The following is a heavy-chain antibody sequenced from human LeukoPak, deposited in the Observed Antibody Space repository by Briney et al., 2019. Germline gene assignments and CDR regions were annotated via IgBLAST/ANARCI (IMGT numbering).Heavy chain of an antibody. V-gene: IGHV1-18*01. D-gene: IGHD2-2*02. J-gene: IGHJ4*02. CDR3: ATRIEYCSSTSCYRNGFGY. CDR2: ISAYNGNT. CDR1: GYTFTSYG. Sequence: GASVKVSCKASGYTFTSYGISWVRQAPGQGLEWMGWISAYNGNTNYAQKLQGRVTMTTDTSTSTAYMELRSLRSDDTAVYYCATRIEYCSSTSCYRNGFGYWGQGTLVTVSS.